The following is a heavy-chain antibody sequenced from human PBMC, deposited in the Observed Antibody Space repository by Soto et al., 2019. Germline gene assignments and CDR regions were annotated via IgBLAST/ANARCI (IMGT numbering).Heavy chain of an antibody. V-gene: IGHV3-23*01. Sequence: EVQLLESGGGLVQPGGSLRLSCAASGFTFSSSAMSWVRQAPRKGLEWVSAISGSGSGGTTYYADSVKGRFTISRDNSKNTLYLQMKRLTAEDTAVYYCAKGPTIFGVALSYSFYYGMDVWGQGATVTVS. J-gene: IGHJ6*02. CDR2: ISGSGSGGTT. CDR3: AKGPTIFGVALSYSFYYGMDV. D-gene: IGHD3-3*01. CDR1: GFTFSSSA.